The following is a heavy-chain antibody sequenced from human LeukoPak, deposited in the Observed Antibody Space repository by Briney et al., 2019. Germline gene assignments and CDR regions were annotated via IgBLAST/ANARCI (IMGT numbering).Heavy chain of an antibody. D-gene: IGHD6-19*01. CDR1: GGSISRSSYY. J-gene: IGHJ4*02. Sequence: SETLSLTCSVSGGSISRSSYYWGWIRQPPGKGLEWIGSIYYSGSTYYNPSLKSRVTISVDTSKNQFSLRLSSVTAADTAVYYCARDLGSGWYRDFDYWGQGTLVTVSS. V-gene: IGHV4-39*07. CDR3: ARDLGSGWYRDFDY. CDR2: IYYSGST.